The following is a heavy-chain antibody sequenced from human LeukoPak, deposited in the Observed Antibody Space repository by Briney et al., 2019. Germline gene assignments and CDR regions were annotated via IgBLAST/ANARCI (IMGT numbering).Heavy chain of an antibody. Sequence: GGSLRLSCAASGFTFSSSAMSWVRQAPGKGLEWVSNISGRGSGGSTYYADSVKGRFSISRDNSKNTLYLQMNSLRAEDTAIYYCAKNGDRGAYCTGGTCYPYFYYYMDVWGKGTTVTI. CDR1: GFTFSSSA. CDR2: ISGRGSGGST. D-gene: IGHD2-15*01. CDR3: AKNGDRGAYCTGGTCYPYFYYYMDV. V-gene: IGHV3-23*01. J-gene: IGHJ6*03.